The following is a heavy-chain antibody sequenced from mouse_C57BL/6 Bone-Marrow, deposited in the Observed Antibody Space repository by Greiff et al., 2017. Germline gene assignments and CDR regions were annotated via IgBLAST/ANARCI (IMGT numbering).Heavy chain of an antibody. Sequence: EVMLVESGGGLVKPGGSLKLSCAASGFTFSDYGMHWVRQAPEKGLEWVAYISSGSSTIYYADTVKGRFTISRDNAKNTLFLQLTSLRSEDTDMYYCARVNYGGDFDYWGQGTTLTVSS. V-gene: IGHV5-17*01. J-gene: IGHJ2*01. CDR3: ARVNYGGDFDY. CDR2: ISSGSSTI. D-gene: IGHD1-2*01. CDR1: GFTFSDYG.